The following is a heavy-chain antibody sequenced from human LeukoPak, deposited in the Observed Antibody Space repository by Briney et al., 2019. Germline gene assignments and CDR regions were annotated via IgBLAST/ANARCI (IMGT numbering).Heavy chain of an antibody. D-gene: IGHD3-22*01. Sequence: ASVKVSCKASGGTFSSYAISWVRQAPGQGLEWMGGIIPIFGTANYAQKFQGRVTITADESTSTAYMELSSLRSEDTAVYYCARAQTYYYDSSGPNGDYWGQGTLVTVSS. CDR1: GGTFSSYA. J-gene: IGHJ4*02. CDR2: IIPIFGTA. CDR3: ARAQTYYYDSSGPNGDY. V-gene: IGHV1-69*13.